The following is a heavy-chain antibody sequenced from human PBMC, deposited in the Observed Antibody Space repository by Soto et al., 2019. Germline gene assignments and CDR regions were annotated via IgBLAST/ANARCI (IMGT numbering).Heavy chain of an antibody. J-gene: IGHJ4*02. CDR1: GFTFRSYG. Sequence: EVQLLDSGGGLVQPGGSLRLSCAASGFTFRSYGMTWVRQAPGKGLEWVSFSSATGSGTYYADSVKGRFTISRDNSKNTLYLQMTSLRADDTAVYYCAKDRRAGGNYGFDSDFWGQGALVIVSS. D-gene: IGHD1-7*01. CDR2: SSATGSGT. V-gene: IGHV3-23*01. CDR3: AKDRRAGGNYGFDSDF.